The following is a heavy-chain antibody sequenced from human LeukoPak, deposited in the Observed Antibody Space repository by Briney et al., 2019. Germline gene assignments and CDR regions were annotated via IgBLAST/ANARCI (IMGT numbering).Heavy chain of an antibody. CDR2: IYHSGST. D-gene: IGHD2-15*01. V-gene: IGHV4-30-2*01. Sequence: SETLSLTCAVSGGSISSGGSSWSWIRQPPGKGLEWIGYIYHSGSTYYNPSLKSRVTISVDRSKNQFSLKLSSVTAADTAVYYCARGFVVVAATSWFDPWGQGTLVTVSS. CDR1: GGSISSGGSS. CDR3: ARGFVVVAATSWFDP. J-gene: IGHJ5*02.